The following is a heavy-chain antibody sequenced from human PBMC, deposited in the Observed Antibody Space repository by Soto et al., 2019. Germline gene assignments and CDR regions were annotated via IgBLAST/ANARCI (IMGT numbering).Heavy chain of an antibody. J-gene: IGHJ6*02. Sequence: EVQLVESGGGLVQPGGSLSLSCAASGFTFSSYSMNWVRQAPGKGLGWVSYIISSSSTIYYADSVKGRFTISRDNAKNSLYLQMNSLRDEDTAVYYCARETGRYGDYAINYYYYGMDVWGQGTTVTVSS. D-gene: IGHD4-17*01. V-gene: IGHV3-48*02. CDR2: IISSSSTI. CDR3: ARETGRYGDYAINYYYYGMDV. CDR1: GFTFSSYS.